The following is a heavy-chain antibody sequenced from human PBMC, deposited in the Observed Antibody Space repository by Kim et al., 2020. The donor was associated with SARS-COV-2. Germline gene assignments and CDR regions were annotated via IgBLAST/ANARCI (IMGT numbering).Heavy chain of an antibody. CDR2: INHSGST. CDR3: ARVGQGELLPDYFDY. V-gene: IGHV4-34*01. Sequence: SETLSLTCAVYGGSFSGYYWSWIRQPPGKGLEWIGEINHSGSTNYNPSLKSRVTISVDTSKNQFSLKLSSVTAADTAVYYCARVGQGELLPDYFDYWGQGTLVTVSS. CDR1: GGSFSGYY. J-gene: IGHJ4*02. D-gene: IGHD1-26*01.